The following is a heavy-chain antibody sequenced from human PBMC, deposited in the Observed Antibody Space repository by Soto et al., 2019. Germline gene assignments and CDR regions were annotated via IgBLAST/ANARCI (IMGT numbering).Heavy chain of an antibody. V-gene: IGHV3-30*18. D-gene: IGHD6-19*01. Sequence: HPVGSLRISCAASGFTFSSYGMHWVRQAPGKGLEWVAVISYDGSNKYYADSVKGRFTISRDNSKNTLYLQMNSLRAEDTAVYYCAKDLSISDEYSSGPSDYWGQGTLVTVSS. J-gene: IGHJ4*02. CDR1: GFTFSSYG. CDR2: ISYDGSNK. CDR3: AKDLSISDEYSSGPSDY.